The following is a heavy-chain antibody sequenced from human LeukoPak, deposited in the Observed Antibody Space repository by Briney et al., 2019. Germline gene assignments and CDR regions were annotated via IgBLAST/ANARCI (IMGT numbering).Heavy chain of an antibody. Sequence: GGSLRLSCAASGFTFSSYAMSWVRQAPGKGLEWVSAISGSGGSTYYADSVKGRFTISRDNSKNTLYLQMNSLRAEDAAVYYCAKRTSGLMITFWGVIGAYFDYWGQGTLVTVSS. J-gene: IGHJ4*02. D-gene: IGHD3-16*02. CDR1: GFTFSSYA. V-gene: IGHV3-23*01. CDR3: AKRTSGLMITFWGVIGAYFDY. CDR2: ISGSGGST.